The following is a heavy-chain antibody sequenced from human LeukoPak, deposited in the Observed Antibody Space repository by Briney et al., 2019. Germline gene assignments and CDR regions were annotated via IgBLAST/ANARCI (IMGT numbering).Heavy chain of an antibody. CDR2: INHSGST. CDR3: ARQILWFGELLNWFDP. V-gene: IGHV4-34*01. J-gene: IGHJ5*02. CDR1: GGSFSGYY. D-gene: IGHD3-10*01. Sequence: SETLSLTCAVYGGSFSGYYWSWIRQPPGKGLEWIGEINHSGSTNYNPSLKSRVTISVDTSKNQFSLKLSSVTAADTAVYYCARQILWFGELLNWFDPWGQGTLVTVSS.